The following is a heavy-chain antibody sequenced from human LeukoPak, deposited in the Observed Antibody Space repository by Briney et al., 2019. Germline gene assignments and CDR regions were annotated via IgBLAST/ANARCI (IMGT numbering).Heavy chain of an antibody. D-gene: IGHD3-22*01. V-gene: IGHV3-48*01. CDR2: ISSSSSTI. J-gene: IGHJ4*02. CDR1: GFTFSSYS. CDR3: ARDLLNYYDSSGLTWGFDY. Sequence: GGSLRLSCAASGFTFSSYSMNWVRQAPGKGLEWVSYISSSSSTIYYADSVKGRFTISRDNAKNSLYLQMNSLRAEDTAVYYCARDLLNYYDSSGLTWGFDYWGQGTLVTVSS.